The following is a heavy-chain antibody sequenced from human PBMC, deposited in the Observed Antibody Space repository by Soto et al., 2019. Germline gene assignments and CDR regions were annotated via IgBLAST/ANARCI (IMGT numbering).Heavy chain of an antibody. CDR3: ARGDSTDCSNGVCSFFYNHDMDV. CDR2: INPKSGGA. D-gene: IGHD2-8*01. CDR1: GYSFTDYH. Sequence: GASVKVSCKASGYSFTDYHIHWVRQAPGQGLEWLGRINPKSGGASTAQKFQGWVTMTTDTSISTASMELTRLTSDDTAIYYCARGDSTDCSNGVCSFFYNHDMDVWGQGTTVTVSS. J-gene: IGHJ6*02. V-gene: IGHV1-2*04.